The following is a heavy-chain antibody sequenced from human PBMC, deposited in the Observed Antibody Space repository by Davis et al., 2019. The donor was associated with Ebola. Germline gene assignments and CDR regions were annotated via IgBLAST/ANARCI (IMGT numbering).Heavy chain of an antibody. D-gene: IGHD3-10*01. V-gene: IGHV3-74*01. CDR2: IDSDGSST. Sequence: PGGSLRLSCATSGFSFSGYWMHWVRQGPGKRLEWVSRIDSDGSSTTYADSVKGRFTISRDNAKNTVYLQMHSLRAEDTAVYYCARFGLNGMDVWGQGTTVTVSS. CDR3: ARFGLNGMDV. J-gene: IGHJ6*02. CDR1: GFSFSGYW.